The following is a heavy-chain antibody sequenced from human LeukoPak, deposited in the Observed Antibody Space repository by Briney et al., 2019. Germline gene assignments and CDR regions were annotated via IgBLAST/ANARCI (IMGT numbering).Heavy chain of an antibody. CDR2: IIPIFGTE. D-gene: IGHD4-23*01. CDR3: TSHRGNSGWYFDL. CDR1: GGTFSSYA. Sequence: SVKVSCKASGGTFSSYAISWVRQAPGQGLEWMGGIIPIFGTENYAQKFQGRVTITADTSTSTAYMELSSLRSEDTAVYYCTSHRGNSGWYFDLWGRGTLVTVSS. J-gene: IGHJ2*01. V-gene: IGHV1-69*06.